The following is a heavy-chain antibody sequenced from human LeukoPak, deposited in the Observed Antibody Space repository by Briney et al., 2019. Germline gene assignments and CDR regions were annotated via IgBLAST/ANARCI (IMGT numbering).Heavy chain of an antibody. CDR2: ISTSSIYI. J-gene: IGHJ4*02. Sequence: GGSLRLSCAASGFTSGFTFSSYSMNWVRQAPGKGLEWVSSISTSSIYIYYADSVKGRFTISRDNAKSSLYLQMNSLRAEDTAVYYCAKSGYDSSGYYYDRGDYWGQGTLVTVSS. CDR3: AKSGYDSSGYYYDRGDY. D-gene: IGHD3-22*01. V-gene: IGHV3-21*01. CDR1: GFTFSSYS.